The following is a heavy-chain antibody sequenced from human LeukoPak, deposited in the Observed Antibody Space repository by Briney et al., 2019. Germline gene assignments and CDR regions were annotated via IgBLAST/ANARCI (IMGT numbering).Heavy chain of an antibody. J-gene: IGHJ4*02. Sequence: SETLSLTCTVSGGSISSYYWSWIRQPPGKGLEWIGYIYYSGSTNYNPSLKSRVTISVDTSKNQFSLKLSSVTAADTAVYYCARRAAFGYSYGYYFDYWGQGTLVTVSS. V-gene: IGHV4-59*08. D-gene: IGHD5-18*01. CDR1: GGSISSYY. CDR2: IYYSGST. CDR3: ARRAAFGYSYGYYFDY.